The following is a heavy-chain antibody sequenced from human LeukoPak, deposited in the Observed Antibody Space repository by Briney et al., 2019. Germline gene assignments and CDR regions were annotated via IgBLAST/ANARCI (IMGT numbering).Heavy chain of an antibody. D-gene: IGHD3-16*02. V-gene: IGHV3-30*03. Sequence: PGGSLRLSCAASGITFSDHVMHWVRQAPGKGLEWVASISHDGRNKYYSDSVKGRFTISRDNSKNTLYLQMNSLRTEDTAVFYCARVNRGDAFDIWGQGTLVTVSS. CDR2: ISHDGRNK. CDR1: GITFSDHV. J-gene: IGHJ3*02. CDR3: ARVNRGDAFDI.